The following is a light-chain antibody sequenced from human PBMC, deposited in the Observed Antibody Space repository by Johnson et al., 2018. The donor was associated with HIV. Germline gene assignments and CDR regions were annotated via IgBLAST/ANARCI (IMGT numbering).Light chain of an antibody. CDR2: ENN. CDR3: GTWDSNLSAYV. Sequence: QSVLTQPPSVSAAPGQRVTISCSGSSSNIGNDSVSWYQQLPGTAPELLIYENNRRPSGIPYRFSGSKSGPSATLAFTGLQTGDEADYYCGTWDSNLSAYVFGTGTKVTVL. V-gene: IGLV1-51*02. J-gene: IGLJ1*01. CDR1: SSNIGNDS.